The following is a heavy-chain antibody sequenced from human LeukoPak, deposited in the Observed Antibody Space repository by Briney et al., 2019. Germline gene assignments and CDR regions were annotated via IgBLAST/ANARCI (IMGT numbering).Heavy chain of an antibody. V-gene: IGHV4-4*09. CDR3: ASSGYCTNGVCYYYYIDV. CDR2: IYTSGST. D-gene: IGHD2-8*01. CDR1: GGSISSYY. J-gene: IGHJ6*03. Sequence: SETLSLTCTVSGGSISSYYWSWIRQPPGKGLEWIGYIYTSGSTNYNPSLKSRVTISVDTSKNQFSLKLSSVTAADTAVYYCASSGYCTNGVCYYYYIDVWGKGTTVTVSS.